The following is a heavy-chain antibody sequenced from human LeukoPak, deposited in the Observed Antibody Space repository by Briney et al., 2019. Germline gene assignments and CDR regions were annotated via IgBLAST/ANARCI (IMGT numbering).Heavy chain of an antibody. CDR2: IYYSGST. D-gene: IGHD3-22*01. Sequence: PSETLSLTCTVSGGSISSYYWSWIRQPPGKGLEWIGYIYYSGSTNYNPSLKSRVTISVDTSKNQFSLKLSSVTAADTAVYYCARDRAYYDSSGYYLSADWFDPWGQGTLVTVSS. CDR3: ARDRAYYDSSGYYLSADWFDP. V-gene: IGHV4-59*12. J-gene: IGHJ5*02. CDR1: GGSISSYY.